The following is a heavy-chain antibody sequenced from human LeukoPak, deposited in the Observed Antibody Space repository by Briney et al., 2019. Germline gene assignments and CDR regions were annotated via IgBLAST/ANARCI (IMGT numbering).Heavy chain of an antibody. V-gene: IGHV4-4*07. CDR1: GGSICSFY. CDR2: NYTREST. CDR3: TREEIWNYVWFDP. J-gene: IGHJ5*02. D-gene: IGHD1-7*01. Sequence: PSETLSLICSVSGGSICSFYWSCMRQPAGKGREWIGRNYTRESTHYNPSLKSRVTMSVDTSKNQFSLKLSSVTAADTAVYYCTREEIWNYVWFDPWGQGTLVTVSS.